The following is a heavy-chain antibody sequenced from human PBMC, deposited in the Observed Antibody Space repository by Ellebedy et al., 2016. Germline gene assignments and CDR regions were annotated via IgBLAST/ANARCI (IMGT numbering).Heavy chain of an antibody. CDR3: ARDSVIQQLPYDY. CDR2: IIPILGIA. J-gene: IGHJ4*02. CDR1: RGTFSSYA. D-gene: IGHD6-13*01. Sequence: SVKVSXKASRGTFSSYAISWVRQAPGQGLEWMGRIIPILGIANYAQKFQGRVTITADKSTSTAYMELSSLRAEDTAVYYCARDSVIQQLPYDYWGQGTLVTVSS. V-gene: IGHV1-69*04.